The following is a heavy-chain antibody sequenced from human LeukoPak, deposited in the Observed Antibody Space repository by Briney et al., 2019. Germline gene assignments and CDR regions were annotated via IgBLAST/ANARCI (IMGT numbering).Heavy chain of an antibody. CDR3: ARRGSEWSEIDY. CDR2: IIPILGTA. Sequence: SVKVSCKASGGTFSSYAISWVRQAPGQGLEWMGRIIPILGTANYTQKFQGRVTITADRSTNTAYMELRSLRSDDTAVYYCARRGSEWSEIDYWGQGTLVTVSS. CDR1: GGTFSSYA. V-gene: IGHV1-69*04. J-gene: IGHJ4*02. D-gene: IGHD3-3*01.